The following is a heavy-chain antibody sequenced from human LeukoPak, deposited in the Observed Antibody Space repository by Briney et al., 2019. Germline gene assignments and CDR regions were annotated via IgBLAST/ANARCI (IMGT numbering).Heavy chain of an antibody. CDR2: ISGSGGST. V-gene: IGHV3-23*01. J-gene: IGHJ6*02. CDR3: AKFLLTGYPIYYYYGMDV. CDR1: GFTFSSYA. D-gene: IGHD3-9*01. Sequence: GGSLRLSCAASGFTFSSYAMSWVRQAPGKGLEWVSAISGSGGSTYYADSVKGRFTISRDNSKNTLYLQMNSLRAEDTAVYYCAKFLLTGYPIYYYYGMDVWGQGTTVTVSS.